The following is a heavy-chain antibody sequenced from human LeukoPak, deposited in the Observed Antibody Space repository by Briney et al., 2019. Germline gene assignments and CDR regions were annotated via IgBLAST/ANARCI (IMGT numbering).Heavy chain of an antibody. V-gene: IGHV1-8*01. Sequence: ASVKVSCKASGYTFTTYDINWVRQATGQGLEWMGLMNPNSGNTGYAQKFQGRVTMTRNTSISTAYMELSSLRSEDTAVYYCARTIAARRVGSWFDPWGQGTLVTVSS. CDR1: GYTFTTYD. J-gene: IGHJ5*02. D-gene: IGHD6-6*01. CDR2: MNPNSGNT. CDR3: ARTIAARRVGSWFDP.